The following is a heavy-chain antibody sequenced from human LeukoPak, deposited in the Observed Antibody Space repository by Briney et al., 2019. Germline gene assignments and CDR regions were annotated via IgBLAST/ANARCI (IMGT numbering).Heavy chain of an antibody. CDR1: GGSFSGYY. CDR2: INHSGST. Sequence: SETLSLTCAVYGGSFSGYYWSWIRQPPGKGLEWIGEINHSGSTNYNPSLKSRVTISVDTSKNQFSLKLSSVTAADTAVYYCARDPGYCSGGSCYGHDAFDIWGQGTMVTVS. V-gene: IGHV4-34*01. CDR3: ARDPGYCSGGSCYGHDAFDI. J-gene: IGHJ3*02. D-gene: IGHD2-15*01.